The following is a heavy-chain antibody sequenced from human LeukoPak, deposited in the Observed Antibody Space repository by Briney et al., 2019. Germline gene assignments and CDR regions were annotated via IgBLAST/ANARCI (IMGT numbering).Heavy chain of an antibody. CDR1: GFTFSSYW. CDR3: ARLIGWSRFDP. V-gene: IGHV3-33*08. CDR2: IWYDGSKQ. Sequence: GGSLRLSCVASGFTFSSYWMSWVRQAPGKGLEWVALIWYDGSKQYYADSVKGRFTISRDNSKNTLHLQMNSLRAEDTAVFYCARLIGWSRFDPWGQGALVTVSS. J-gene: IGHJ5*02. D-gene: IGHD6-19*01.